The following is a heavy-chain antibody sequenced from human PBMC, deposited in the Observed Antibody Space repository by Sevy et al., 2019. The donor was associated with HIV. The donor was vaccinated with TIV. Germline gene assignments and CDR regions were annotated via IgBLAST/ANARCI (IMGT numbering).Heavy chain of an antibody. D-gene: IGHD2-15*01. Sequence: GGSLRLSCAASGFTFSSYGMHWVRQAPGKGLEWVAVISYDGSNKYYADSVKGRFTISRENSKNTLYLQMNSLRAEDTAVYYCAKADREGCSGGSCYSGILSDYYYYGMDVWGQGTTVTVSS. J-gene: IGHJ6*02. V-gene: IGHV3-30*18. CDR3: AKADREGCSGGSCYSGILSDYYYYGMDV. CDR2: ISYDGSNK. CDR1: GFTFSSYG.